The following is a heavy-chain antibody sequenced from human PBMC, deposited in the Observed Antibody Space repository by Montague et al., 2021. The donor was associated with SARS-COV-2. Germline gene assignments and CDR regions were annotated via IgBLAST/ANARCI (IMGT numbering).Heavy chain of an antibody. CDR3: AREGTVPGPRGIYFDD. V-gene: IGHV6-1*01. J-gene: IGHJ4*02. CDR2: TYYRSKWYT. D-gene: IGHD1-1*01. CDR1: GDSVSSNSAA. Sequence: CAISGDSVSSNSAAWNWIRQSPSEGLEWLGRTYYRSKWYTDYALSVKTRITITPDTSNNQFSLHLNSVTPGDTAVYYCAREGTVPGPRGIYFDDWGQGTLVTVSS.